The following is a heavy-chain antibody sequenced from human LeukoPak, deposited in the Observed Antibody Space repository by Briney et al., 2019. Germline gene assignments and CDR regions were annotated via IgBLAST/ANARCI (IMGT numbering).Heavy chain of an antibody. CDR3: ASAHLLRFLEWLPFDY. CDR1: GFTFSDYY. V-gene: IGHV3-11*01. Sequence: GGSLRLSCAASGFTFSDYYMSWIRQAPGKGLEWVSYISSSGSTIYYADSVKGRFTISRDNAKNSLYLQMNSLRAEDTAVYYCASAHLLRFLEWLPFDYWGQGTLVTVSS. J-gene: IGHJ4*02. CDR2: ISSSGSTI. D-gene: IGHD3-3*01.